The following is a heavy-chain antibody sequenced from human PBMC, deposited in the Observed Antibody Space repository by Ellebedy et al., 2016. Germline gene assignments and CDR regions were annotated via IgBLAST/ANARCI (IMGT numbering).Heavy chain of an antibody. Sequence: GSLRLSCTVSGGSISSYYWGWIRQPPGKGLEWIGYIYYSGSTNYNPSLKSRVTISVDTSKNQFSLKLSSVTAADTAVYYCARVMDPIYYFDYWGQGTLVTVSS. CDR1: GGSISSYY. V-gene: IGHV4-59*01. CDR3: ARVMDPIYYFDY. J-gene: IGHJ4*02. CDR2: IYYSGST. D-gene: IGHD3/OR15-3a*01.